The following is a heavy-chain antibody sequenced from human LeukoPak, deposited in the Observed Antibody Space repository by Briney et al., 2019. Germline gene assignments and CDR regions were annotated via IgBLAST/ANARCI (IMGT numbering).Heavy chain of an antibody. CDR2: IYYSGST. D-gene: IGHD2-15*01. V-gene: IGHV4-39*01. J-gene: IGHJ5*02. Sequence: SETLSLTCTVSGGSISSSSYYWGWIRQPPGKRLEWIGSIYYSGSTYYNPSLKSRVTISVDTSRNQFSLKLSSVTAADTAVYYCARHRDSRYCSGGSCYNWFDPWGQGTLVTVSS. CDR1: GGSISSSSYY. CDR3: ARHRDSRYCSGGSCYNWFDP.